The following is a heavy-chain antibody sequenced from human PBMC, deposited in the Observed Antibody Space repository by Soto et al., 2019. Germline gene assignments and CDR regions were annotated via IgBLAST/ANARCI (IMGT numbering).Heavy chain of an antibody. CDR2: IIPIFGTA. CDR3: ARPVEMATISRSYLFY. CDR1: GGTFSNYA. D-gene: IGHD5-12*01. Sequence: QVQLVQSGAEVKKPGSSVKVSCKASGGTFSNYAINWVRQAPGQGLEWMGGIIPIFGTAHYAQKFQGRVTITADESTSTAYLDLSSLRSKDTAVYYCARPVEMATISRSYLFYWGQGTLVTVSS. J-gene: IGHJ4*02. V-gene: IGHV1-69*01.